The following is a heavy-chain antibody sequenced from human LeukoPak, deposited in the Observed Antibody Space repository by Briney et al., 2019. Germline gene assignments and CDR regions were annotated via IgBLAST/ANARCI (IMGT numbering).Heavy chain of an antibody. CDR2: ISSSSSYI. CDR3: ARLDASGLDY. CDR1: GFTFSSYS. D-gene: IGHD6-19*01. V-gene: IGHV3-21*01. Sequence: GGSLRLSCAASGFTFSSYSMNWVRQAPGKGLEWVSSISSSSSYIYYADSVKGRFTISRDNAKNSLYLQMNSLRADDTAVYYCARLDASGLDYWGQGTLVTVSS. J-gene: IGHJ4*02.